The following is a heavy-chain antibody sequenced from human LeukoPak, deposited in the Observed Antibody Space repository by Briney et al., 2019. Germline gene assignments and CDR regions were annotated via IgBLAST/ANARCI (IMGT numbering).Heavy chain of an antibody. Sequence: GGSLRLSCAASGFTFRNYVIHWVRQAPGKGLEWEAVTSSDLNVKLYADSVKGRFTISRDNSRSTLYLQMNSLRPEDTAIYYCAREGYYGSGSPPSLYFDYWGQGTLVTVSS. J-gene: IGHJ4*02. V-gene: IGHV3-30-3*01. CDR2: TSSDLNVK. D-gene: IGHD3-10*01. CDR3: AREGYYGSGSPPSLYFDY. CDR1: GFTFRNYV.